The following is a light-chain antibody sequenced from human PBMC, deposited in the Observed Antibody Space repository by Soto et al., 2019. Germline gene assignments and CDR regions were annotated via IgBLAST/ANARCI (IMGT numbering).Light chain of an antibody. CDR3: QQSYTTPPIT. V-gene: IGKV1-39*01. CDR1: QSIKMY. J-gene: IGKJ5*01. Sequence: DIQMTQSPSSLSASIGDSVTITCRASQSIKMYLNWYQQKPGKAPTLLIYGASTLQSGVPSRFSGSGSETEFTLTINSLQPEDFATYYCQQSYTTPPITFGQGTRLEI. CDR2: GAS.